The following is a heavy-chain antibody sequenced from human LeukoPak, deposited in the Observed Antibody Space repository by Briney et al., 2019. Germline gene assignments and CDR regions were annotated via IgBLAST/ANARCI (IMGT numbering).Heavy chain of an antibody. Sequence: ASVKVSCKASGYTFTGYYMHWVRQAPGQGLEWMGWINPNSGGTNYAQKFQGRVTMTRDTSISTAYMELSRLRSDDTAVYYCARVNWNYTPDWFDPWGQGTLVTVSS. J-gene: IGHJ5*02. D-gene: IGHD1-7*01. CDR1: GYTFTGYY. V-gene: IGHV1-2*02. CDR3: ARVNWNYTPDWFDP. CDR2: INPNSGGT.